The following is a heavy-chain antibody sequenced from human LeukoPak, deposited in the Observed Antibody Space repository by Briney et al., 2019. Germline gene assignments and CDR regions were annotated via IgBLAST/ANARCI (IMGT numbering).Heavy chain of an antibody. J-gene: IGHJ4*02. V-gene: IGHV1-3*01. Sequence: ASVKVSCKASGYTFTSYAMHWVRQAPGQRLEWMGWINAGNGNTKYSQKFQGRVTITRDTSASTAYMELSSLRSEDTAVYYCARLKEYYYDSSGYYFDYWGQGTLVTVSS. CDR1: GYTFTSYA. CDR2: INAGNGNT. CDR3: ARLKEYYYDSSGYYFDY. D-gene: IGHD3-22*01.